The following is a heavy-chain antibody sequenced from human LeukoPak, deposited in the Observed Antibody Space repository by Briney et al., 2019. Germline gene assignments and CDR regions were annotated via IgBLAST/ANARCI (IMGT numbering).Heavy chain of an antibody. J-gene: IGHJ4*02. D-gene: IGHD2-15*01. CDR3: ARYCTGGSCYSSDFDY. V-gene: IGHV3-74*01. CDR2: INSDGSST. CDR1: GFTFSNYW. Sequence: GGSLRLSCAASGFTFSNYWMHWVRQAPGKGLVWVSRINSDGSSTNYADSVKGRFTISRDNAKNTLYLQMNNLRVEDTALYYCARYCTGGSCYSSDFDYWGQGTLVTVSS.